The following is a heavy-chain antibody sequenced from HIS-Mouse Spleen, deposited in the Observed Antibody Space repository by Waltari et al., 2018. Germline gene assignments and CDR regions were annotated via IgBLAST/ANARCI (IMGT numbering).Heavy chain of an antibody. Sequence: QLQLQESGPGLGKPSESLSLTCTVPGGSISTGCHYRGWIGQPPGKGLEWIGSISYSGSTYYNPSPKSRVTISVDTSKNQFSLKLSSVTAADTAVYYCAREIPYSSSWYDWYFDLWGRGTLVTVSS. J-gene: IGHJ2*01. CDR1: GGSISTGCHY. CDR3: AREIPYSSSWYDWYFDL. V-gene: IGHV4-39*07. D-gene: IGHD6-13*01. CDR2: ISYSGST.